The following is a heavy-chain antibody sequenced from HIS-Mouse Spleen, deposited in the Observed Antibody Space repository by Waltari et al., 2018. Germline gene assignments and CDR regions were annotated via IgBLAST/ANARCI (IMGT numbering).Heavy chain of an antibody. CDR1: GFTFSSYA. V-gene: IGHV3-30-3*01. CDR2: RSEYGSNK. J-gene: IGHJ4*02. CDR3: ASHHIAALDY. Sequence: QVQLVESGGGVVQPGRSLRLSCAASGFTFSSYAMHGVRQAPGKGLEWVAGRSEYGSNKYYADSVKGRFTISRDNSKNTLYLQMNSLRAEDTAVYYCASHHIAALDYWGQGTLVTVSS. D-gene: IGHD6-6*01.